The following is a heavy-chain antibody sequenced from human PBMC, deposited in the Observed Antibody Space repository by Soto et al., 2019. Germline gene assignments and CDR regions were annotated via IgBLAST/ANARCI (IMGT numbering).Heavy chain of an antibody. V-gene: IGHV1-18*01. CDR3: ARQNYYSGMDF. CDR1: GYTFTSYF. Sequence: QAQLVQSGGEVKKPGASVQVSCKTSGYTFTSYFITWVRQAPGPGLEWLGWISAYNGNTNYGRILQGRLPLPTDTSTSTAYLELRSLSSDDTAVYFCARQNYYSGMDFWGQVTTVTVS. J-gene: IGHJ6*02. CDR2: ISAYNGNT.